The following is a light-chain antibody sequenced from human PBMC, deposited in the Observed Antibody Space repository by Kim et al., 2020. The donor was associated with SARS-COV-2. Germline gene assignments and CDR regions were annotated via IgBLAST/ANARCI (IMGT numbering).Light chain of an antibody. J-gene: IGKJ4*01. CDR3: QHRSNWPPLS. CDR1: QGLTSS. V-gene: IGKV3-11*01. Sequence: EIVLTQSPATLSLSPGERATLSCRASQGLTSSLAWYQQKPGQAPRLLIYDTSNRATGIPARFSGSGSGTDFTLTISSLEPEDFAVYYCQHRSNWPPLSFGGGTKVEIK. CDR2: DTS.